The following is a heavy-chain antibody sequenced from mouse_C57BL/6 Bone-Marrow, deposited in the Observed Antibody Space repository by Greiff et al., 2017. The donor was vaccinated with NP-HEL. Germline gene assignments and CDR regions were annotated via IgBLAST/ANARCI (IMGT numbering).Heavy chain of an antibody. CDR3: ARNWGGFDY. CDR2: INYDGSST. V-gene: IGHV5-16*01. CDR1: GFTFSDYY. Sequence: EVKLVESEGGLVQPGSSMKLSCTASGFTFSDYYMAWVRQVPEKGLEWVANINYDGSSTYYLDSLKSRFIIPRDNAKNILYLQMSSLKSEDTATYYCARNWGGFDYWGQGTTLTVSS. J-gene: IGHJ2*01. D-gene: IGHD4-1*01.